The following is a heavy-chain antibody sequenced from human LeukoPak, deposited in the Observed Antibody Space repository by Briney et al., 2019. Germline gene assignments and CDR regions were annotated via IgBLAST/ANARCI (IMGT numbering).Heavy chain of an antibody. CDR1: GFTFSSYA. CDR3: AKDLSTGIAVADFDY. CDR2: ISSSSSYK. J-gene: IGHJ4*02. V-gene: IGHV3-21*04. Sequence: GGSLRLSCAASGFTFSSYAMSWVHQAPGKGLEWVSSISSSSSYKYYADSVKGRFTISRDNAKNSLYLQMNSLRAEDTALYYCAKDLSTGIAVADFDYWGQGTLVTVSS. D-gene: IGHD6-19*01.